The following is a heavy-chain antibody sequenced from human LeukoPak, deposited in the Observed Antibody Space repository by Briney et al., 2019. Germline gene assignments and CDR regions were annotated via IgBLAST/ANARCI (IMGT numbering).Heavy chain of an antibody. CDR2: ISSSGYYI. V-gene: IGHV3-21*01. CDR3: ARDKDYGDSYFDY. D-gene: IGHD4-17*01. J-gene: IGHJ4*02. Sequence: PGGALRLSCAASGFTFSSYSMNWLRQAPGKGLEGVSLISSSGYYIYYVDSVKGRFTISRDNAKNSLSLQMNSLRAEDTAVYYCARDKDYGDSYFDYWGQGILVTVSS. CDR1: GFTFSSYS.